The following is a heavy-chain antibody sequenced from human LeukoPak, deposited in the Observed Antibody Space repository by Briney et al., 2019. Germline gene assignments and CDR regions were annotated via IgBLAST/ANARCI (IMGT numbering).Heavy chain of an antibody. CDR1: GFTFSSYD. CDR3: AKDWTYYDDMSGYYPTANFDY. V-gene: IGHV3-23*01. Sequence: GGSLRLSCAASGFTFSSYDMSWVRQAPGKGLEWVSVISGSGGSTSYADSVKGRFTISRDNSKNTLYLQMKSLRAEDTAVYYCAKDWTYYDDMSGYYPTANFDYWGQGTLVTVSS. CDR2: ISGSGGST. D-gene: IGHD3-22*01. J-gene: IGHJ4*02.